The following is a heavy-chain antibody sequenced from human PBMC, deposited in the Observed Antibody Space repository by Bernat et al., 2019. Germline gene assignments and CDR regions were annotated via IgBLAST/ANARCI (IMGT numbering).Heavy chain of an antibody. Sequence: QVQLVESGGGLVKPGGSLRLSCAASGFTSSDYYMSWIRQAPGKGREGVSYISSSSSYTNYADSVKGRFTISRDNAKNSLYLQMNSLRAEDTAVYYCARDLLYDSSGHVSVRRFDPWGQVTLVTVSS. V-gene: IGHV3-11*06. D-gene: IGHD3-22*01. CDR3: ARDLLYDSSGHVSVRRFDP. CDR2: ISSSSSYT. J-gene: IGHJ5*02. CDR1: GFTSSDYY.